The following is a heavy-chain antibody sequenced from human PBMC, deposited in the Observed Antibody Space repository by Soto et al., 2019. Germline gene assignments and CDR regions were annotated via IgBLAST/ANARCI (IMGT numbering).Heavy chain of an antibody. J-gene: IGHJ6*03. CDR1: GFTFSSYA. CDR3: AKKAQEGFGDYYYYYMDV. CDR2: ISGSGGST. V-gene: IGHV3-23*01. D-gene: IGHD3-10*01. Sequence: GGSLRLSCAASGFTFSSYAMSWVRQAPGKGLEWVSAISGSGGSTYYADSVKGRFTISRDNSKNTLYLQMNSLRAEDTAVYYCAKKAQEGFGDYYYYYMDVWGKGTTVTVSS.